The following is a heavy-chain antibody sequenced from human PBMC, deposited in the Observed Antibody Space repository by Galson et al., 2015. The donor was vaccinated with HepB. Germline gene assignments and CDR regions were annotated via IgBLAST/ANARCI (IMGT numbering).Heavy chain of an antibody. CDR3: ARGRFCSGGTCYSFYYYYMDV. D-gene: IGHD2-15*01. V-gene: IGHV3-30-3*01. J-gene: IGHJ6*03. CDR1: GFTFSTYT. CDR2: ISYDGNNK. Sequence: SLRLSCAASGFTFSTYTMHWVRQAPGKGLEWVALISYDGNNKYYADSVKGRFTISRDNSKNTLYLQMNSLRAEDTALYYCARGRFCSGGTCYSFYYYYMDVWGKGTTVTVSS.